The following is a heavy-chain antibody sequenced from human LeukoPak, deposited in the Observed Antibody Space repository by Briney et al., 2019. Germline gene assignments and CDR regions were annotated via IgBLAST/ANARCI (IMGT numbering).Heavy chain of an antibody. CDR2: ISYDGSNK. Sequence: GGSLRLSCAASGFTFSSYAMHWVRQAPGKGLEWVAVISYDGSNKYYADSVKGRFTISRDNAKNTLYLQMNSLGAEDTAVYYCARGYSSGLHFDYWGQGTLVTVSS. CDR1: GFTFSSYA. J-gene: IGHJ4*02. CDR3: ARGYSSGLHFDY. V-gene: IGHV3-30*04. D-gene: IGHD6-19*01.